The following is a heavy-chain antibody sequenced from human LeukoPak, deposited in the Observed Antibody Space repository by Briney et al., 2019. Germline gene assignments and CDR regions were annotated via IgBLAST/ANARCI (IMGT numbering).Heavy chain of an antibody. V-gene: IGHV4-59*11. D-gene: IGHD6-19*01. CDR1: GGSISGHY. CDR3: ARTVRQWLANDAFDI. Sequence: PSETLSLTCTVSGGSISGHYWTWIRQPPGKELEWIGYTYSSGSTNYSPSLKSRVTMSVDTSKNQFSLNLSSVTAADTAVYYCARTVRQWLANDAFDIWGQGTTVTVSS. J-gene: IGHJ3*02. CDR2: TYSSGST.